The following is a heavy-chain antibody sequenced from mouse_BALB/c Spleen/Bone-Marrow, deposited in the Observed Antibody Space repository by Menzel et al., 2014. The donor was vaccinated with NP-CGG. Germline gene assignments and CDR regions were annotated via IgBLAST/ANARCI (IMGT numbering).Heavy chain of an antibody. Sequence: QVQLQQSGAELVKPGASVRLSCKASGYSFTTYWIHWVKQRPGQGLEWIGEINPSNGRTNYNEKFKSKATLTVDKSSSAAYMQLSSLASEDAAVCYCAGYGGAGWFAYWGQGTLVTVSA. CDR2: INPSNGRT. V-gene: IGHV1S81*02. CDR1: GYSFTTYW. J-gene: IGHJ3*01. CDR3: AGYGGAGWFAY. D-gene: IGHD1-1*02.